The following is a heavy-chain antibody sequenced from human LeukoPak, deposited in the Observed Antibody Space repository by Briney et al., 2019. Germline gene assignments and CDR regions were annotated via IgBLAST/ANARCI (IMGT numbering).Heavy chain of an antibody. V-gene: IGHV3-7*01. J-gene: IGHJ5*02. D-gene: IGHD6-6*01. CDR2: INHDASEK. Sequence: TGGSLRLSCTASGLTFTNYWMIWVRQAPGKGLEWVANINHDASEKYYVGSVEGRFTISRDYAKKSLFLQMNSLRAEDTGVYYCATSSYSSSSSWGQGTLVTVSS. CDR1: GLTFTNYW. CDR3: ATSSYSSSSS.